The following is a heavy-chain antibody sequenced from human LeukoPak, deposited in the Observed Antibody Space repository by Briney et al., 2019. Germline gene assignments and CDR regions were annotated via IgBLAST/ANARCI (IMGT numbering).Heavy chain of an antibody. D-gene: IGHD5-18*01. CDR3: ASSLGYSYGLFDY. CDR1: GYTVSDKP. V-gene: IGHV3-53*04. Sequence: GGSLKLSCAASGYTVSDKPMTWVRQAAGKGLEWVSVIYSGGSTYYADSVKGRFTISRHNSKNTLYLQMNSLRAEDTAVYYCASSLGYSYGLFDYWGQGTLVTVSS. CDR2: IYSGGST. J-gene: IGHJ4*02.